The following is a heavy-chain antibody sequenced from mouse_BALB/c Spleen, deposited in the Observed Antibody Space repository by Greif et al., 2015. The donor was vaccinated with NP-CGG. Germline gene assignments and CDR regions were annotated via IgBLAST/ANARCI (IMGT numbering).Heavy chain of an antibody. CDR1: GFNIKDTY. CDR2: IDPANGNT. J-gene: IGHJ4*01. D-gene: IGHD3-1*01. CDR3: ARSSARATDAMDY. Sequence: SGAELAKPGASVKLSCTASGFNIKDTYMHWVKQRPEQGLEWIGRIDPANGNTKYDPKFQGKATITADTSSNTAYLQLSSLTSEDTAVYYCARSSARATDAMDYWGQGTSVTVSS. V-gene: IGHV14-3*02.